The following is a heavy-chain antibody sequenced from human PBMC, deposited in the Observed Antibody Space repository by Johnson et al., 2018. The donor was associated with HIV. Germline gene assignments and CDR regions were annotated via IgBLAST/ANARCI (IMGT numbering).Heavy chain of an antibody. Sequence: VQLVESGGGLVQPGGSLRLSCAASGFTVSSNYMSWVRQAPGKGLEWVSVIYSGGSTYYADSVKGRFTISRDNSKNTLYLQMNSLRPDDTAVYYCAKESKWESRTPYAFDFWGQGTMVTGSS. D-gene: IGHD1-26*01. J-gene: IGHJ3*01. V-gene: IGHV3-66*02. CDR2: IYSGGST. CDR1: GFTVSSNY. CDR3: AKESKWESRTPYAFDF.